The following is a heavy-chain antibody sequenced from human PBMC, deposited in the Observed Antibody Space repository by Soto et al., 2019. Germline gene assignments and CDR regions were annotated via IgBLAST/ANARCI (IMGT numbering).Heavy chain of an antibody. J-gene: IGHJ6*02. V-gene: IGHV4-59*01. Sequence: SETLSLTCTVSGGSISSYYWSWIRQPPGKGLEWIGYIYYSGSTNYNPSLKSRFTISIDTSKNQFSLKLSSVTAADTAVYYCARRFGQWLYYGMDVWGQGTTVTVS. CDR3: ARRFGQWLYYGMDV. D-gene: IGHD6-19*01. CDR2: IYYSGST. CDR1: GGSISSYY.